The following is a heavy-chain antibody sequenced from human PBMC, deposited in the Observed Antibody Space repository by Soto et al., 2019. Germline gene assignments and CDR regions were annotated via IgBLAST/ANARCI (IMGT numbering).Heavy chain of an antibody. Sequence: QVQLVESGGGVVQPGRSLRLSCAASGFTFSSYGMHWVRQAPGKGLEWVAVIWYDGSNKYYADYVKGRFTISRDNSKNTLYLQMNSLRAEDTAVYYCARDHVRNYRNLYYYYYYGMDVWGQGTTVTVSS. CDR1: GFTFSSYG. D-gene: IGHD1-7*01. CDR2: IWYDGSNK. V-gene: IGHV3-33*01. CDR3: ARDHVRNYRNLYYYYYYGMDV. J-gene: IGHJ6*02.